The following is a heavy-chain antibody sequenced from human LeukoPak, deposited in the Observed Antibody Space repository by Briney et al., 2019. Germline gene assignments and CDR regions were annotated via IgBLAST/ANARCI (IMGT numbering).Heavy chain of an antibody. J-gene: IGHJ4*02. D-gene: IGHD3-16*02. CDR3: ATAGSYRFDY. V-gene: IGHV3-74*01. Sequence: GGSLRLSCAASGFTFSSYSINWVRQAPGKGLEWVSRMNPDGGTTDYADSVKGRFTISRDNAKNTLYLQMNSLTVEDTAVYYCATAGSYRFDYWGQGTLVTVSS. CDR1: GFTFSSYS. CDR2: MNPDGGTT.